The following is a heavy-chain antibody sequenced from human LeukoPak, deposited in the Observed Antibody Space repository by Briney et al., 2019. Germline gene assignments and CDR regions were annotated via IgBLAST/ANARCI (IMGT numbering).Heavy chain of an antibody. CDR3: ARGVRFLEWLLPGPYYYYYYMDV. Sequence: SVKVSCKASGGTFSSYAISWVRQAPGQGLEWMGGIIPIFGTANYAQKFQGRVTITTDESTSTAYMELSSLRSEDTAVYYCARGVRFLEWLLPGPYYYYYYMDVWGKGTTVTVSS. CDR1: GGTFSSYA. J-gene: IGHJ6*03. D-gene: IGHD3-3*01. CDR2: IIPIFGTA. V-gene: IGHV1-69*05.